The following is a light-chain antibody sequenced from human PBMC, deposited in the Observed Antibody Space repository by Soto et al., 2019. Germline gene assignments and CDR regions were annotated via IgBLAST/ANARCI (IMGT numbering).Light chain of an antibody. CDR2: EGS. V-gene: IGLV2-23*01. J-gene: IGLJ3*02. CDR1: SSDVGGYNV. Sequence: QLVLTQPASVSGSPGQSITISCTGTSSDVGGYNVVSWYQQHPGKAPKLMIYEGSKRPSGVSNRFSGSKSGNTASLTISGLQAEDEADYSCCSYAGSRVFGGGTKLTVL. CDR3: CSYAGSRV.